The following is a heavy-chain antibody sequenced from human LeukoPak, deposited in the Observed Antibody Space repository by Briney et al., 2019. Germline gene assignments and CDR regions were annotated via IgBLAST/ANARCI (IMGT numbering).Heavy chain of an antibody. D-gene: IGHD2-2*01. V-gene: IGHV3-30*18. CDR3: AKEPYCSSTSCFGEYFQR. CDR1: GFTFSSYS. CDR2: ISYDGSNK. Sequence: GGSLRLSCAASGFTFSSYSMHWVRQAPGKGLGWVAVISYDGSNKYYADSVRGRFTISRDNSKNTLYLQMNSLRAEETAVYYCAKEPYCSSTSCFGEYFQRWGQGTLVTASS. J-gene: IGHJ1*01.